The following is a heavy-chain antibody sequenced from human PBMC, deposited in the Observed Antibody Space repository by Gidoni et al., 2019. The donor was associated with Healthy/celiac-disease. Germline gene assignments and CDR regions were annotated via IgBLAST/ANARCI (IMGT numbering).Heavy chain of an antibody. CDR2: ISYDGSNK. CDR1: GFTFSSYG. V-gene: IGHV3-30*18. CDR3: AKDQREMATKGSLDYYYGMDV. J-gene: IGHJ6*02. D-gene: IGHD5-12*01. Sequence: QVQLVESGGGVVQPGRSLRLSCAASGFTFSSYGMHWVRQAPGKGLEWVAVISYDGSNKYYADSVKGRFTISRDNSKNTLYLQMNSLRAEDTAVYYCAKDQREMATKGSLDYYYGMDVWGQGTTVTVSS.